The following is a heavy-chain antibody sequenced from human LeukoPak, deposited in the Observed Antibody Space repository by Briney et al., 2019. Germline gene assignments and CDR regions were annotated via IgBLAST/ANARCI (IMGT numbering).Heavy chain of an antibody. D-gene: IGHD3-16*01. CDR2: ISGSGDST. Sequence: GGSLRLSCAASGFTFSNYAMSWVRQAPGKGLKWVSAISGSGDSTYYADSVKGRFTISRDNSKNTLYLQMNSLRAEDTAVYYCAKYVQEAYDYVDYWGQGTLVTVSS. CDR3: AKYVQEAYDYVDY. J-gene: IGHJ4*02. V-gene: IGHV3-23*01. CDR1: GFTFSNYA.